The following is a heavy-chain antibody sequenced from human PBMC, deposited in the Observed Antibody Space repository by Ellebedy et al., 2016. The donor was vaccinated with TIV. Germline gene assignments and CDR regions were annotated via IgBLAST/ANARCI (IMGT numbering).Heavy chain of an antibody. CDR1: GGSVSSGSHY. CDR3: AGGSYTPYGMDV. V-gene: IGHV4-61*01. J-gene: IGHJ6*02. Sequence: GSLRLSCTVSGGSVSSGSHYWNWIRQPPGKGLEWIGYSYYIGTTNYNPSLKRRVTISEDMSKNQFSLRLNSVTAADTAVDYCAGGSYTPYGMDVWGRGTTVIVSS. D-gene: IGHD3-10*01. CDR2: SYYIGTT.